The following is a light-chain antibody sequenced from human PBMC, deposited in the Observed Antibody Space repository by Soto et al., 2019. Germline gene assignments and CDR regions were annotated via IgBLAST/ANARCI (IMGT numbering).Light chain of an antibody. CDR2: LNSDGSH. CDR3: QTWGSGIVV. Sequence: QLVLTQSXSASXSLGASVKLTCTLSSGHSNYAIAWHQQQSEKGPRYLMKLNSDGSHSKGDGIPDRFSGSSSGAERYLTISSLQSEDEADYYCQTWGSGIVVFGGGTKLTVL. V-gene: IGLV4-69*01. J-gene: IGLJ2*01. CDR1: SGHSNYA.